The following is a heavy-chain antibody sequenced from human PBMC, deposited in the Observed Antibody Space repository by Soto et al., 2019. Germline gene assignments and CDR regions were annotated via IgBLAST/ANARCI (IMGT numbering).Heavy chain of an antibody. J-gene: IGHJ4*02. Sequence: PSETLSLTCTVSGGSISNYYCSWVRQPPGKGLEWIAYIDNSGNTNYNPSLKSRVTISVDASKNQFSLKLSSVTAADTAVYYCARRTYSGSSYYFDYWGQGTQVTVSS. CDR2: IDNSGNT. D-gene: IGHD5-12*01. CDR1: GGSISNYY. CDR3: ARRTYSGSSYYFDY. V-gene: IGHV4-4*09.